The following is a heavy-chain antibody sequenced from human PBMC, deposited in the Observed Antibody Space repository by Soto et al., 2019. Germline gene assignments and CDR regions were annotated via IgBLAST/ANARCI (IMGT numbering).Heavy chain of an antibody. J-gene: IGHJ4*02. Sequence: QITLNESGPTVVKPTETLTLTCTFSGFSLTTSGVGVGWVRQSPGKAPEWLAFIYWDDDKRYSTSLKSRLTITKDTSKXQVVLXMXXVXXXDXXTYYCAHRVLRAVFGLVTTTAIYFDFWGQGTPVVVSS. CDR1: GFSLTTSGVG. CDR3: AHRVLRAVFGLVTTTAIYFDF. D-gene: IGHD3-3*01. V-gene: IGHV2-5*02. CDR2: IYWDDDK.